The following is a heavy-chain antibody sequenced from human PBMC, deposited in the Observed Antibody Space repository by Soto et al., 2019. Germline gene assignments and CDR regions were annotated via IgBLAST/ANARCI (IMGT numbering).Heavy chain of an antibody. CDR1: GFTFSSYA. V-gene: IGHV3-23*01. J-gene: IGHJ4*02. CDR2: ITGSGSST. Sequence: EVQLLESGGGLGQPGGSLRLSCAASGFTFSSYAMSWVRQAPGKGLEWVSAITGSGSSTYYADSLKGRSTISRDNSKNTLYLQMNSLRVEDTAVYYCAKVKDIVGGYLDYWGQGTLVTVSS. CDR3: AKVKDIVGGYLDY. D-gene: IGHD2-15*01.